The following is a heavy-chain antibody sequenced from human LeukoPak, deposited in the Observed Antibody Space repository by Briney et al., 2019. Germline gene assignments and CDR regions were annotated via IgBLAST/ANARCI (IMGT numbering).Heavy chain of an antibody. D-gene: IGHD2/OR15-2a*01. CDR3: ATQYYHINV. Sequence: SETLSLTCSISGGSIADNYWMWIRQPPGKGLEWIGYIHSGGNTNYNPALKSRATFSIATSRTQFSLILTSVSAADTAVYYCATQYYHINVWGKGTSVTVSS. J-gene: IGHJ6*04. CDR2: IHSGGNT. V-gene: IGHV4-59*01. CDR1: GGSIADNY.